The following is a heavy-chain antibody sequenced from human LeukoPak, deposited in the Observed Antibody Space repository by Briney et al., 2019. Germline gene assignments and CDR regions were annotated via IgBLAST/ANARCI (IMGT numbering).Heavy chain of an antibody. V-gene: IGHV3-30*18. J-gene: IGHJ6*02. CDR3: AKAAGRPYYYYGMDV. Sequence: PGGSLRLSCAASGFTFSSYGMHWVRQAPGKGLEWVAVISYYGSNKYYADSVKGRFTISRDNSKNTLYLQMNSLRAEDTAVYYCAKAAGRPYYYYGMDVWGQGTTVTVSS. CDR2: ISYYGSNK. CDR1: GFTFSSYG.